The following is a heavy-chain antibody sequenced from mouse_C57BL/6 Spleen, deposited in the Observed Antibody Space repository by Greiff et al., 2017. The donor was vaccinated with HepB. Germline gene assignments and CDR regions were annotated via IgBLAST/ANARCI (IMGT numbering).Heavy chain of an antibody. J-gene: IGHJ3*01. CDR3: ARWPAQASWFAY. V-gene: IGHV1-59*01. CDR1: GYTFTSYW. Sequence: QVQLQQSGAELVRPGTSVKLSCKASGYTFTSYWMHWVKQRPGQGLEWIGVIDPSDSYTNYNQKFKGKATLTVDTSSSTAYMQLSSLTSEDSAVYYCARWPAQASWFAYWGQRTLVTVSA. D-gene: IGHD3-2*02. CDR2: IDPSDSYT.